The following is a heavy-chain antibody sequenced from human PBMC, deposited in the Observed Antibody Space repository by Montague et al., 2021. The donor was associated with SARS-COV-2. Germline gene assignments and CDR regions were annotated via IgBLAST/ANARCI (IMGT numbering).Heavy chain of an antibody. J-gene: IGHJ3*02. Sequence: SETLSLTCTVSGGSISGSSYYWGWIRQSPGKGLEWIGSIYYSGXTXYXXXXKXRVTISVDTPKNQFSLKLSSVTAADTAVYYCARHKRGWLQLRPDAFDIWGQGTMVTVSS. D-gene: IGHD5-24*01. V-gene: IGHV4-39*01. CDR2: IYYSGXT. CDR3: ARHKRGWLQLRPDAFDI. CDR1: GGSISGSSYY.